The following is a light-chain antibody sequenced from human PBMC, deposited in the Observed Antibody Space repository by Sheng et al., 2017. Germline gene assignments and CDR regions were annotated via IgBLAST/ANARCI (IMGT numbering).Light chain of an antibody. CDR2: QDD. CDR3: QAWDSSTGGEV. J-gene: IGLJ2*01. V-gene: IGLV3-1*01. CDR1: TLGNYN. Sequence: SYELTQPPSVSVSPGQTASITCSGDTLGNYNVCWYQKKPGQSPVLVIYQDDKRPSGIPERFSGSNSGNTATLTISGTRAMDEADYYCQAWDSSTGGEVFGGGTTLTV.